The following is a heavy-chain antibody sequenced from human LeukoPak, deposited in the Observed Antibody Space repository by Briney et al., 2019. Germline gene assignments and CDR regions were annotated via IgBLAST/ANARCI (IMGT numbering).Heavy chain of an antibody. CDR3: AREKGYEFDF. CDR2: IYPDDSDT. J-gene: IGHJ4*02. D-gene: IGHD2-2*01. Sequence: GESLKISCEASGYSFADYWIGWVRQMPGKGLEWMGIIYPDDSDTRYSPSFEGQVTISVDKSISTAYLQWSNVNASDTAMYYCAREKGYEFDFWGRGTLVTVSS. CDR1: GYSFADYW. V-gene: IGHV5-51*01.